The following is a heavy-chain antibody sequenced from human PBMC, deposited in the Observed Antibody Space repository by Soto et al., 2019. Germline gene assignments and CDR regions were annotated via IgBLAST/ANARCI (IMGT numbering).Heavy chain of an antibody. J-gene: IGHJ3*02. CDR2: INPSGGST. V-gene: IGHV1-46*01. Sequence: QVQLVQSGAEVKKPGASVKLSCKASGYTFTRYYMHWVRQAPGQGLEWMGMINPSGGSTSSAQKFQGRVTVTRDTSTSTVYMELSSLRSEDTAVYFCARNGWGDIWGQGSMVTVSS. CDR1: GYTFTRYY. D-gene: IGHD6-19*01. CDR3: ARNGWGDI.